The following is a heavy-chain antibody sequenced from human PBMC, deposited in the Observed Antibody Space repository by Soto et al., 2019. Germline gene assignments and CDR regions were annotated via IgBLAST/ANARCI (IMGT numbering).Heavy chain of an antibody. CDR1: GGSLSSYS. CDR2: IIPIFGTA. Sequence: LTCKACGGSLSSYSSSWVRQATGQGLEWMGGIIPIFGTANYAQKFQGRVTITADESTSTAYMELSSLRSEDTAVYYCARVSSPADSSGYPNPLDTSAFDIWDQGAMVTVSS. J-gene: IGHJ3*02. CDR3: ARVSSPADSSGYPNPLDTSAFDI. D-gene: IGHD3-22*01. V-gene: IGHV1-69*01.